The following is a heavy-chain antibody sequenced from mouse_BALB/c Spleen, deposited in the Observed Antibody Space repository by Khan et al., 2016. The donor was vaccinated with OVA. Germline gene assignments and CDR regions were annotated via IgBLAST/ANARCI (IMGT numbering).Heavy chain of an antibody. Sequence: VQLQESGAELVRPGVSVKISCKGSGYTFTDFTMHWVKQSHAMSLEWIGVISTYYGDADYNQKFKGKATMTVDKSSNTAYMDLARLTSEDSAIXCCARGGGGDRFLYWGQGTLVTVSA. V-gene: IGHV1S137*01. CDR2: ISTYYGDA. CDR1: GYTFTDFT. J-gene: IGHJ3*01. CDR3: ARGGGGDRFLY.